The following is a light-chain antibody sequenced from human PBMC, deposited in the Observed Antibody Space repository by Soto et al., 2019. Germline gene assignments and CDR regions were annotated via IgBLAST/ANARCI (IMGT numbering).Light chain of an antibody. CDR1: QSTRSY. Sequence: DIQMTQSPSTLSASVGDSGPITCRASQSTRSYLAWYQQTPGNAPKLLIYPASSLETGVPSRFSGSGSGTEFSLTISSLQPDDFATYYCQQYSSHSTFSQGTKVDI. CDR3: QQYSSHST. V-gene: IGKV1-5*03. J-gene: IGKJ1*01. CDR2: PAS.